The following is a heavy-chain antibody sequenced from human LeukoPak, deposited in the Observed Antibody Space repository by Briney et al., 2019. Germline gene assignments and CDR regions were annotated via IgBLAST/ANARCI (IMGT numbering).Heavy chain of an antibody. V-gene: IGHV4-59*01. J-gene: IGHJ4*02. Sequence: SETLSLTCTVSGGSISSYYWSWVRQPPGKGLEWVGDIYYSGSTNYNPSLKSRVTISVDTSKNQFSLKLSSVTAADTAVYYCARTSGFYGCNSVFDYWGQGTLVTVSS. CDR1: GGSISSYY. CDR2: IYYSGST. D-gene: IGHD4-23*01. CDR3: ARTSGFYGCNSVFDY.